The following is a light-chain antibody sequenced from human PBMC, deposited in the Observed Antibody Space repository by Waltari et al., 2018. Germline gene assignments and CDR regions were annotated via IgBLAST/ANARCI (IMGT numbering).Light chain of an antibody. Sequence: QSALTHPASVSGSPGQPITISCTGTSDILWTNYFISWYQHRTGKASTLIICEGTKRAAGFFYRVSGSKSGTTSSLTISGLQDEDEADYYCCSYATYHVIFGGGTKVTVL. CDR1: SDILWTNYF. J-gene: IGLJ2*01. CDR3: CSYATYHVI. CDR2: EGT. V-gene: IGLV2-23*01.